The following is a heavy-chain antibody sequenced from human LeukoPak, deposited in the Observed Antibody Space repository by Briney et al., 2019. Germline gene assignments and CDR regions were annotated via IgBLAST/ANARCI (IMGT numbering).Heavy chain of an antibody. CDR3: ATIGPYGSGTYISADY. Sequence: GRSLRLSCAASGFTFCSYAMHWVRQAPGKGLEWVAVISYDGSNKYYADSVKGRFTISRDNSKNTLYLQMNSLRAEDTAVYYCATIGPYGSGTYISADYWGQGTLVTVSS. CDR2: ISYDGSNK. CDR1: GFTFCSYA. D-gene: IGHD3-10*01. V-gene: IGHV3-30-3*01. J-gene: IGHJ4*02.